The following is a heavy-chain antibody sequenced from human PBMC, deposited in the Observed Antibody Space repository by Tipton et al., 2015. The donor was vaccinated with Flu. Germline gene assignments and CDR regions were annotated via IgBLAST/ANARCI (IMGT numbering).Heavy chain of an antibody. J-gene: IGHJ4*02. Sequence: TLSLTCTVSGGSISSYYWSWIRQPPGKGLEWIGYIYYSGSTNYNPSLESRVTISVDTSKNQFSLKLSSVTAADTAVYYCARPPGSYSGSFIDYWGQGTLVTVSS. CDR3: ARPPGSYSGSFIDY. CDR1: GGSISSYY. D-gene: IGHD1-26*01. CDR2: IYYSGST. V-gene: IGHV4-59*01.